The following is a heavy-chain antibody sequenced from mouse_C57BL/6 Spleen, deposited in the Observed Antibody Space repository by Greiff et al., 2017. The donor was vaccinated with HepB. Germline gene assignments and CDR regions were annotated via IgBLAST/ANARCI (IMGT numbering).Heavy chain of an antibody. CDR3: TTRDPMDY. J-gene: IGHJ4*01. CDR1: GFNIKDDY. V-gene: IGHV14-4*01. Sequence: EVKLMESGAELVRPGASVKLSCTASGFNIKDDYMHWVKQRPEQGLEWIGWIDPENGDTEYASKFQGKATITADTSSNTAYLQLSSLTSEDTAVYYCTTRDPMDYWGQGTSVTVSS. CDR2: IDPENGDT.